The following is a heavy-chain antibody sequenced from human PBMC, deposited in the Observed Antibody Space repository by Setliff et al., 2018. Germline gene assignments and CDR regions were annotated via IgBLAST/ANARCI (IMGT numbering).Heavy chain of an antibody. D-gene: IGHD3-16*02. CDR1: GFTFRSNA. J-gene: IGHJ4*02. CDR2: IYTGESTT. CDR3: AKSPVRFGIDVVIPSYFDS. V-gene: IGHV3-23*03. Sequence: PGGSLRLSCAASGFTFRSNAMNWVRQAPAKGLEWVSVIYTGESTTYYADSVKGRFTVSRDNTKNTLYLQVNDLRAEDTAIYYCAKSPVRFGIDVVIPSYFDSWGPGTLVTVSS.